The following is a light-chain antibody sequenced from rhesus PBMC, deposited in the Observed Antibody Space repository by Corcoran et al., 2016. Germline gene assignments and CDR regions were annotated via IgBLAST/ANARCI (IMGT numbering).Light chain of an antibody. CDR3: QHCCSTPFS. V-gene: IGKV1-22*01. Sequence: DIQMTQSPSSLSASIGDRVTITCRASQGITNDLAWYQQKPGETPKLLIYEASSLQSGIPSLFSGSGTWTDFTLTISCLQSEDFATYYCQHCCSTPFSFGQGTKVEIK. CDR1: QGITND. CDR2: EAS. J-gene: IGKJ2*01.